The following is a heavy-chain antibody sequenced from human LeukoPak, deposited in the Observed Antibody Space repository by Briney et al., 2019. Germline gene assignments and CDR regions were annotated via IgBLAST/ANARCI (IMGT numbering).Heavy chain of an antibody. CDR2: INPNSGGT. Sequence: ASVKVSCKASGYTFTGYYMHWVRQAPGQGLEWMGWINPNSGGTNYAQKFQGRVTMTRDTSISTAYMELSRLRSDDTAVYYCAGDRARTGTVYFDYWGQGTLVTVSS. CDR3: AGDRARTGTVYFDY. J-gene: IGHJ4*02. V-gene: IGHV1-2*02. CDR1: GYTFTGYY. D-gene: IGHD1-1*01.